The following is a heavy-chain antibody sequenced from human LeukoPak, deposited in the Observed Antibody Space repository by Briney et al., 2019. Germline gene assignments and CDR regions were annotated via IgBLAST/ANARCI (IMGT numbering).Heavy chain of an antibody. V-gene: IGHV3-23*01. CDR3: AKDVSWNWFDP. Sequence: GGSLRLSCAASGFTFSSYAMSWARQAPGKGLEWVSAISGSGSSTYSADSVKGRFTISRDNSKNTLYLQMNSLRAEDTAVYYCAKDVSWNWFDPWGQGTLVTVSS. CDR2: ISGSGSST. J-gene: IGHJ5*02. CDR1: GFTFSSYA.